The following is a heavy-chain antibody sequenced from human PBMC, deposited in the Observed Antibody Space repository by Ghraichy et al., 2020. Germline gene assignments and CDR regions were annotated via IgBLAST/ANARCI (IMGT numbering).Heavy chain of an antibody. J-gene: IGHJ4*02. Sequence: GGSLRLSCAASGFTFSNAWMSWVRQAPGKGLEWVGRIKSKTDGGTTDYAAPVKGRFTISRDDSKNTLYLQMNSLKTEDTAVYYCTTTKATGYGGYFDYWGQGTLVTVSS. CDR3: TTTKATGYGGYFDY. D-gene: IGHD1-1*01. CDR1: GFTFSNAW. CDR2: IKSKTDGGTT. V-gene: IGHV3-15*01.